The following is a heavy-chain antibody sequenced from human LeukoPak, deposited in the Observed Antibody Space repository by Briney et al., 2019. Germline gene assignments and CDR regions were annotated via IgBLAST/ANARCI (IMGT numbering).Heavy chain of an antibody. CDR3: AKDVRGGCSGDNCYS. Sequence: PGGSLRLSCAASGFTFSRYAMTWVHQAPGKGLDWVSDISASGGSTHYGDSVKGRFTISRDNSKNTVYLQMNSLRADDTAVYYCAKDVRGGCSGDNCYSWGQGTLVTVSS. J-gene: IGHJ5*02. CDR1: GFTFSRYA. D-gene: IGHD2-15*01. V-gene: IGHV3-23*01. CDR2: ISASGGST.